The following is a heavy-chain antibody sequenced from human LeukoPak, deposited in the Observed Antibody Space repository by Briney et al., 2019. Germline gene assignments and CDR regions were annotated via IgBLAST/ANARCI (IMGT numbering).Heavy chain of an antibody. Sequence: SVKVSCKASGGTFSDYVITWVRQAPGQGLEWMGGIITVSETTNYAQKFQGRVTFTADESTTTAYMELSSLRSEDTAVYYCARGGRYSSAWFFDLWGQGTLVTVSP. CDR1: GGTFSDYV. CDR3: ARGGRYSSAWFFDL. D-gene: IGHD6-19*01. J-gene: IGHJ4*02. CDR2: IITVSETT. V-gene: IGHV1-69*01.